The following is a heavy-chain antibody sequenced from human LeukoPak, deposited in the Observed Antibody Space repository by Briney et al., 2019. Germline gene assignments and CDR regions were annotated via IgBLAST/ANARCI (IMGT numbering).Heavy chain of an antibody. CDR2: SYYSGST. Sequence: KPSETLSLTCTVSGGSISSYYWSWIRQPPGKGLEWIGYSYYSGSTNYNPSLKSRVTISVDTSKNQFSLKLSSVTAADTAVYYCARVAIGYCSSTSCYGAFDIWGQGTMVTVSS. CDR3: ARVAIGYCSSTSCYGAFDI. J-gene: IGHJ3*02. CDR1: GGSISSYY. V-gene: IGHV4-59*01. D-gene: IGHD2-2*01.